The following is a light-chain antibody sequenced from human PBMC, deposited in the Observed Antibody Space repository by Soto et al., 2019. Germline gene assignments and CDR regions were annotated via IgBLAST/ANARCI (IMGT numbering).Light chain of an antibody. CDR3: QQYNDWPIT. CDR1: QTINTL. V-gene: IGKV3-15*01. J-gene: IGKJ5*01. Sequence: TQSPAFMSVSPGERATLSCRASQTINTLLAWYQHKPGQAPRLLIYRSSTRATGIPARFSGSGSGTEFTLTISSLQSEDFAIYYCQQYNDWPITFGPGTRLEIK. CDR2: RSS.